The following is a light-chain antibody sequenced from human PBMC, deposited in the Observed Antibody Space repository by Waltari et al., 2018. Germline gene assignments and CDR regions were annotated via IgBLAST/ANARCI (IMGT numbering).Light chain of an antibody. Sequence: EIVLTQSPATLSLSPGERATLSCRASQSVSSNLAWYQQKPGQAHRLLIYDASNRATGIPARFSGSGSGTDFTLTISSLEPEDFALYYCQHRSNWPLTFGGGTKVEIK. J-gene: IGKJ4*01. V-gene: IGKV3-11*01. CDR1: QSVSSN. CDR3: QHRSNWPLT. CDR2: DAS.